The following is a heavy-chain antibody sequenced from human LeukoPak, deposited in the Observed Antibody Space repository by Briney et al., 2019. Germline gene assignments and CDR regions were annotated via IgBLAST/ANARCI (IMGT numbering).Heavy chain of an antibody. Sequence: PGGSLRLSCAASGFTVSSNYMSWVRQAPGKGLEWVSVIYSGGSTYYADSVKGRFTISRDNSKNTLYLQMNSLRAEGTAVYYCARAEAAAAPSDYRGQGTLVTVSS. CDR3: ARAEAAAAPSDY. CDR2: IYSGGST. D-gene: IGHD6-13*01. CDR1: GFTVSSNY. J-gene: IGHJ4*02. V-gene: IGHV3-53*01.